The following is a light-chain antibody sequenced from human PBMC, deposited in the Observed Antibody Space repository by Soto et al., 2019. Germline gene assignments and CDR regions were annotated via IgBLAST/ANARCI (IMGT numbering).Light chain of an antibody. V-gene: IGLV2-14*03. CDR2: DVS. J-gene: IGLJ1*01. CDR3: SSYTSSSTYV. Sequence: QSVLTQPASVSGSPGQSITISCTGTSSDVGGYKFVTWYQQHPGKVPKLIIYDVSNRPSGVSNRFSGSKSGNTASLTISGLQAEDESDYYCSSYTSSSTYVFGTGTKLTVL. CDR1: SSDVGGYKF.